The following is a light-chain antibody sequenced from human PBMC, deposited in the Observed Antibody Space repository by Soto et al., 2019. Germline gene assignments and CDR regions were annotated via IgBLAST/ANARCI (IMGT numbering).Light chain of an antibody. CDR3: HQYGTSPPT. CDR1: QSLSSDS. V-gene: IGKV3-20*01. CDR2: GVS. J-gene: IGKJ2*01. Sequence: IVLTQSPGTLSLAPGKGATLSCRASQSLSSDSLAWYRQKLGQAPRLLIYGVSKRATGLPDRFSGGGSGTDFTLTITRLEPLDSAVYYCHQYGTSPPTFGQGTRLEIK.